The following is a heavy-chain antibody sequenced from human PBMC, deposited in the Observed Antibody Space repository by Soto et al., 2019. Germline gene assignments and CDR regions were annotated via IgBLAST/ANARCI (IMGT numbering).Heavy chain of an antibody. V-gene: IGHV3-30-3*01. Sequence: GGSLRLSCAASGFTFSSYAMHWVRQAPGKGLEWVAVISYDGSNKYYADSAKGRFTISRDNSKNTLYLQMNSLRAEDTAVYYCARVDSSGWLGLLRVFDYWGQGTLVTVSS. D-gene: IGHD6-19*01. CDR2: ISYDGSNK. CDR1: GFTFSSYA. J-gene: IGHJ4*02. CDR3: ARVDSSGWLGLLRVFDY.